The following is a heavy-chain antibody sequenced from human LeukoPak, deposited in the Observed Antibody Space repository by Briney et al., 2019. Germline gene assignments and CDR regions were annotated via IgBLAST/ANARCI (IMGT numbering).Heavy chain of an antibody. CDR3: VRDRELTY. J-gene: IGHJ4*02. Sequence: SETLSLTCTVSDGSISIYYWSWIRQPPGKGLEWIGYIYNSGSTIYNPSLKSRVTISADTSKNQFSLKLSSVTAADTAVYYCVRDRELTYWGQGTLVTVSS. D-gene: IGHD5-24*01. V-gene: IGHV4-59*01. CDR2: IYNSGST. CDR1: DGSISIYY.